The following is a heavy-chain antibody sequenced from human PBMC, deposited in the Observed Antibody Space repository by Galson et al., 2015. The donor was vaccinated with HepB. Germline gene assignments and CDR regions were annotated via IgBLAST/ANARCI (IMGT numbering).Heavy chain of an antibody. V-gene: IGHV4-59*01. Sequence: ETLSLPCTVSGGSISTYYWSWIRQPPGKGLEWIGYIYYSGSTNYNPSLKSRVTISVDTSKNQFSLKLSSVTAADTAVYSCARVLREENLWADYHAFDIWGQGTMVTVSS. CDR1: GGSISTYY. J-gene: IGHJ3*02. D-gene: IGHD2-8*01. CDR2: IYYSGST. CDR3: ARVLREENLWADYHAFDI.